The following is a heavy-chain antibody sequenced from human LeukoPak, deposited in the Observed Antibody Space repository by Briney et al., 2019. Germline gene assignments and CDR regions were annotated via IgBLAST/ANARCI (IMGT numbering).Heavy chain of an antibody. CDR1: GFTFGSSA. Sequence: GGSLRLSCAASGFTFGSSAVHWVRQGPGKGLEWVAYIAHHGNNKYYADSVKGRFTISRDNSKRTLYLQMNSLRVDDTAVYYCAKDGSWSCTDWGQGTLVTVSS. V-gene: IGHV3-30*02. D-gene: IGHD2-8*02. CDR2: IAHHGNNK. CDR3: AKDGSWSCTD. J-gene: IGHJ4*02.